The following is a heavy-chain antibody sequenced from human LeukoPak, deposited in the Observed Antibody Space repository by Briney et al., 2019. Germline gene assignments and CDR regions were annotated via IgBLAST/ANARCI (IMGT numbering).Heavy chain of an antibody. CDR1: GFTFSSYW. Sequence: GGSLRLSCVASGFTFSSYWMSWVRQAPGKGLEWVANIKQDGSEKYYVDSVKGRFTISRDSAKNSLYLQMNSLRAEDTAVYYCARVGAAAGTVDYWGQGTLVTVSS. J-gene: IGHJ4*02. CDR3: ARVGAAAGTVDY. V-gene: IGHV3-7*01. D-gene: IGHD6-13*01. CDR2: IKQDGSEK.